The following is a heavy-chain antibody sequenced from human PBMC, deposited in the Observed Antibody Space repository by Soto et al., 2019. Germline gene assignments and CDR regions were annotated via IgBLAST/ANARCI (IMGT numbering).Heavy chain of an antibody. CDR1: GYTFIRYG. CDR2: ISPYNDYT. V-gene: IGHV1-18*01. Sequence: QVQLVQSAAEVKKPGASVRVSCKASGYTFIRYGIAWVRQAPGQGLEWMGWISPYNDYTIYAQKLQGRVTMTADTSTRTSYMGSRGVNSDHTAVYSCARGSYYDNPWRNLSHYGLDVWGQGTSGTVSS. CDR3: ARGSYYDNPWRNLSHYGLDV. D-gene: IGHD3-16*01. J-gene: IGHJ6*02.